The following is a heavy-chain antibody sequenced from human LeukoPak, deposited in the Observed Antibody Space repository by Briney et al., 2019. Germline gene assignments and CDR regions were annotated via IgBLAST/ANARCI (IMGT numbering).Heavy chain of an antibody. CDR2: INPSGGST. J-gene: IGHJ6*03. CDR3: ARGARTPYYYYMDV. CDR1: GYTFTSYY. Sequence: ASVKVSCKASGYTFTSYYMHWVRQAPGQGLEWMGIINPSGGSTNYAQKLQGRVTMTTDTSTSTAYMELRSLRSDDTAVYYCARGARTPYYYYMDVWGKGTTVTVSS. V-gene: IGHV1-46*01.